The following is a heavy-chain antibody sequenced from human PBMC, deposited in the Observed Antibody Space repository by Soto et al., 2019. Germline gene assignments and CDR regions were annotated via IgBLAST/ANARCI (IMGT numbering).Heavy chain of an antibody. CDR1: GYTFTGYY. Sequence: QVQLVQYGAEVKKPGASVKVSCKASGYTFTGYYMHWVRQATGQGLEWMGWINPNSGGTNYAQKFQGWVTMTRDTSIITAYMELSRLRSDDTDVYYCARQSTRQWLAFDYWGQGTLVTVSS. D-gene: IGHD6-19*01. J-gene: IGHJ4*02. V-gene: IGHV1-2*04. CDR3: ARQSTRQWLAFDY. CDR2: INPNSGGT.